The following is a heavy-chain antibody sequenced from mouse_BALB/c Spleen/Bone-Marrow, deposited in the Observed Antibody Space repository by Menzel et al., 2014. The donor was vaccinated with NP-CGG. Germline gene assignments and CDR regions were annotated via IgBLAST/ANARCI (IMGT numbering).Heavy chain of an antibody. CDR1: GLTFSNYN. V-gene: IGHV5-12-2*01. Sequence: EVKLVESGGDLVQPGGSLKLSCAASGLTFSNYNISRVRQTPEKRLERVAYISNGGGNTYYPDTVKGRFTISRDNAKNTQFLQMTILKSENTDIYDCARHEPGTGQHFDYWGQGTTLTVSS. CDR2: ISNGGGNT. CDR3: ARHEPGTGQHFDY. D-gene: IGHD3-3*01. J-gene: IGHJ2*01.